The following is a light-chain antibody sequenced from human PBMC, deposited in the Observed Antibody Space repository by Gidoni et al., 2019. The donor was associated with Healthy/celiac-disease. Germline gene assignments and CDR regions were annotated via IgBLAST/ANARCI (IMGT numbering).Light chain of an antibody. V-gene: IGKV3-11*01. Sequence: EIVLTQSPATLSWSPGERATLSCRAMQSVSSYFAWDQQKPGQPTRLLIYDASNSDTGIPARFSGSRSGKDFTLTISSLEPEDFAVYYCQQRSNWHSWTFGQGTKVEIK. CDR1: QSVSSY. CDR3: QQRSNWHSWT. CDR2: DAS. J-gene: IGKJ1*01.